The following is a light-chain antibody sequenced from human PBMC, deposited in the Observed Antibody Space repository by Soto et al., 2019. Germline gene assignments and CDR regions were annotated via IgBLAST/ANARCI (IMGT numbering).Light chain of an antibody. CDR3: SSYTSSSTYV. CDR1: SSDVGAYNY. CDR2: DVT. J-gene: IGLJ1*01. V-gene: IGLV2-14*03. Sequence: QLVLTQPASVSGSPGQSITISCTGTSSDVGAYNYVSWYQHHPGKAPKLLIYDVTNRPSGVSNRFSGSKSGNTASLTISGLQPEDETDYYCSSYTSSSTYVFGLGTKLTVL.